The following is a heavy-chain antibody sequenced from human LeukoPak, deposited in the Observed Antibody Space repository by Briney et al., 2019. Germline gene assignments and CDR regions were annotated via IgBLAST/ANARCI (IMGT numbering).Heavy chain of an antibody. CDR2: ISWNSGSR. D-gene: IGHD3-22*01. CDR3: AKDHYYESSGSLDY. CDR1: GFTFDDYA. J-gene: IGHJ4*02. V-gene: IGHV3-9*01. Sequence: GGPLRLSCAASGFTFDDYAIHWVRQAPGKGLEWVSGISWNSGSRGYADSVKGRFTISRDNAKNSLYLQMNSPRAEDTALYYCAKDHYYESSGSLDYWGQGTLVTVSS.